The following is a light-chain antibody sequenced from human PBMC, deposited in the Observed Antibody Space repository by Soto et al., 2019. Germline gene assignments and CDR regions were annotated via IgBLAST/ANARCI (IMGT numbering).Light chain of an antibody. J-gene: IGLJ1*01. CDR3: ASHTTSDTRV. Sequence: QSVLTQPASLSGSPGQSIAISCPGTSGDVGAYDYVSWYQHHPDKAPKLMIYEVSNRPSGVSDCFSGSKSVHTATLTISGLQAEDEADYYCASHTTSDTRVFGTGTKVTVL. CDR2: EVS. V-gene: IGLV2-14*01. CDR1: SGDVGAYDY.